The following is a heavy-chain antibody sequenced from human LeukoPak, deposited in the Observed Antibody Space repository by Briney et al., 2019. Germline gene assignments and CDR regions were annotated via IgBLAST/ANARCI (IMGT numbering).Heavy chain of an antibody. D-gene: IGHD6-6*01. J-gene: IGHJ5*02. CDR3: ARGVEYSNNWFDP. V-gene: IGHV5-51*01. Sequence: GESLKISCKGSGYSFTSYWIGWVRQMPGKGLEWMGIIYPGDSESRNSPSFQGQVTISADKSISTAYLQWSSLKAADTAMYYCARGVEYSNNWFDPWGQGTLVTVTS. CDR1: GYSFTSYW. CDR2: IYPGDSES.